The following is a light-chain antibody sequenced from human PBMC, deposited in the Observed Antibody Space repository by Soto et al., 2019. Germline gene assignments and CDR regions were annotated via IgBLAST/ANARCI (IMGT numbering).Light chain of an antibody. CDR1: QSFTSRS. J-gene: IGKJ1*01. Sequence: EIVLTQSPATLSLSPGERATLSCRASQSFTSRSLAWYQQKPGLAPRRLISGTSNRAAGIPDRFSGSGSGTDFTLTISRLEPEDFAVYYCQQYDSSPRTFGQGTKVDIK. CDR3: QQYDSSPRT. V-gene: IGKV3-20*01. CDR2: GTS.